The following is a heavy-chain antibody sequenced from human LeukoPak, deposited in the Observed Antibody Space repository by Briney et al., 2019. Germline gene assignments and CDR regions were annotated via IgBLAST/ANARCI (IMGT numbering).Heavy chain of an antibody. Sequence: PGESLKISCKGSGYSFGSYWIGWVRQMPRKGLEWMGIIYPGDSDTRYSPSFQGQVTISADKSIKSAYLQWSSLKASDTAMYYCASSTAVTTHYFDFWGQGTLVTVSS. CDR2: IYPGDSDT. CDR1: GYSFGSYW. CDR3: ASSTAVTTHYFDF. D-gene: IGHD4-17*01. V-gene: IGHV5-51*01. J-gene: IGHJ4*02.